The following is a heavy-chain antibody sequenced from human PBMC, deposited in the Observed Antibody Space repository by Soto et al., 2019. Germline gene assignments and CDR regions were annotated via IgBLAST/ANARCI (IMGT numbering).Heavy chain of an antibody. V-gene: IGHV3-23*01. CDR2: ISGSGGST. D-gene: IGHD5-18*01. CDR3: AGRIQLWYYFDY. J-gene: IGHJ4*02. Sequence: GGSLRLSCAASGFTFSSYAMSWVRQAPGKGLEWVSAISGSGGSTYYADSVKGRFTISRDNSKNTLYLQMNSLRAEDTAVYYCAGRIQLWYYFDYWGQGTLVTVSS. CDR1: GFTFSSYA.